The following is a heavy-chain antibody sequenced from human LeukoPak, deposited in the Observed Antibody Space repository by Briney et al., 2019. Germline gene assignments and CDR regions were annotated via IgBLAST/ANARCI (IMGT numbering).Heavy chain of an antibody. J-gene: IGHJ3*02. Sequence: SETLSLTCTVSGYSISSGYYWGWIRQPPGKGLEWIGNIFYSGSTYYSPSLRSRVTISLDTSRNQFSLKLNSVTAADTAVYYCAKSNGYGLVDIWGQGTMVTVSS. CDR1: GYSISSGYY. V-gene: IGHV4-38-2*02. D-gene: IGHD3-10*01. CDR2: IFYSGST. CDR3: AKSNGYGLVDI.